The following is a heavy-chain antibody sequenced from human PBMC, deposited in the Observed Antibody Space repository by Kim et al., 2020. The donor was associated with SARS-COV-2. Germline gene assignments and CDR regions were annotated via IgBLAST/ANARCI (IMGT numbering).Heavy chain of an antibody. J-gene: IGHJ3*02. D-gene: IGHD2-2*01. CDR2: INHSGST. V-gene: IGHV4-34*01. Sequence: SETLSLTCAVYGGSFSGYYWSWIRQPPGKGLEWIGEINHSGSTNYNPSLKSRVTISVDTSKNQFSLKLSSVTAADTAVYYCARVRSRDGYNHAFDIWGQGTMVTVSS. CDR3: ARVRSRDGYNHAFDI. CDR1: GGSFSGYY.